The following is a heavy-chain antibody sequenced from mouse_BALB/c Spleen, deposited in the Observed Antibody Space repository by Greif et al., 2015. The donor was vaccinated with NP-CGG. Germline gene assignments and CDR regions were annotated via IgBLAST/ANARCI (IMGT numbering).Heavy chain of an antibody. D-gene: IGHD4-1*01. Sequence: QVQLQQSGAELMKPGASVKISCKATGYTFSSYWIEWVKQRPGHGLEWIGEILPGSGSTNYNEKFKGKATFTADTSSNTAYMQLSSLTSEDSAVYYCARGGTGTKGFAYWGQGTLVTVSA. V-gene: IGHV1-9*01. J-gene: IGHJ3*01. CDR2: ILPGSGST. CDR1: GYTFSSYW. CDR3: ARGGTGTKGFAY.